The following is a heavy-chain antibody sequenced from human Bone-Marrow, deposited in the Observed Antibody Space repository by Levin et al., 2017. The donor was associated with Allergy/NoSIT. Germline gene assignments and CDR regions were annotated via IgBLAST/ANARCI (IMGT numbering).Heavy chain of an antibody. CDR3: TRGQHSGSWGMFDY. CDR2: FFWDGEN. Sequence: QTLSLTCTFSGFSLSTSGVGVGWIRQPPGKTLEWLALFFWDGENRHSPSLKTRLTITKDMAKNQVILKVTNMGPVDTATYYCTRGQHSGSWGMFDYWGQGILVTVSS. V-gene: IGHV2-5*02. D-gene: IGHD6-13*01. J-gene: IGHJ4*02. CDR1: GFSLSTSGVG.